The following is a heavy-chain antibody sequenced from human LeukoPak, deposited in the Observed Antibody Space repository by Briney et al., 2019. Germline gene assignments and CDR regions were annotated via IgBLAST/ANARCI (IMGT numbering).Heavy chain of an antibody. CDR2: TSYEGNGT. J-gene: IGHJ4*02. CDR3: ASEVEALLDH. D-gene: IGHD2-15*01. V-gene: IGHV3-30*03. Sequence: PGTSLRLSCAASGFSVSKSVMYWLRQAPGMGLDWVAATSYEGNGTFYAGSVKGRFTMSRDNANNMVYLQMNGLRQEDTALYYCASEVEALLDHWGQGTLVTVSS. CDR1: GFSVSKSV.